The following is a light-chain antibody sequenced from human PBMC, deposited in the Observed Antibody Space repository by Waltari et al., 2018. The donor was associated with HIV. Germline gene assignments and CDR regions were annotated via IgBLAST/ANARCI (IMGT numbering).Light chain of an antibody. CDR2: AAS. CDR1: QSISNY. V-gene: IGKV1-39*01. Sequence: DLQMTQSPSSLSASVGDRVTLTCRASQSISNYLNWYQQKPGRAPNLLIYAASSLQSGVPSRFSGSGSGTDFTLTISSLQPEDFATYYCQQSYITSYSFGQGTKLEI. CDR3: QQSYITSYS. J-gene: IGKJ2*03.